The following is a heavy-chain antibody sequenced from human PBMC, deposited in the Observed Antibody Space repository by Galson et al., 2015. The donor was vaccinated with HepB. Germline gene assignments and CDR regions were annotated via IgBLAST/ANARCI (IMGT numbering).Heavy chain of an antibody. J-gene: IGHJ5*02. CDR3: AREVLSIAAAGTLRWFDP. V-gene: IGHV1-3*01. D-gene: IGHD6-13*01. Sequence: SVKVSCKASGYTFTSYAMHWVRQAPGQRLEWMGWINAGNGNTKYSQKFQGRVTITRDTSASTAYMELSSLRSEDTAVYYCAREVLSIAAAGTLRWFDPWGQGTLVTVSS. CDR1: GYTFTSYA. CDR2: INAGNGNT.